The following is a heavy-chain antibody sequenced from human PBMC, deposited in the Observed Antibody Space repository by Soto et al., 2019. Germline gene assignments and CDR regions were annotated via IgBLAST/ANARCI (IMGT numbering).Heavy chain of an antibody. CDR1: GFTFSSYG. J-gene: IGHJ3*02. V-gene: IGHV3-30*18. CDR2: ISYDGSNK. Sequence: QVQLVESGGGVVQPGRSLRLPCAASGFTFSSYGMHWVRQAPGKGLEWVAVISYDGSNKYYADSVKGRLTISRDNSKNXQXXQMNSLRGEDTAVYYCAKDNGSGCDWLRVGDASDIWGQGTMVTVSS. D-gene: IGHD5-12*01. CDR3: AKDNGSGCDWLRVGDASDI.